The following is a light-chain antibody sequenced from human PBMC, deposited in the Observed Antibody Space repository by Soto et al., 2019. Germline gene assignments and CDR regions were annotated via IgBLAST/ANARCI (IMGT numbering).Light chain of an antibody. CDR1: QSVSSTS. CDR3: QQYDNSPLYT. J-gene: IGKJ2*01. CDR2: GTS. Sequence: EIVLTQSPGTLSLSPGEGATLSCRASQSVSSTSLAWYQQRPGQAPRLLMYGTSTRATGIPDRFSGSGSGTEFTLTISRLEPEDFAVYYCQQYDNSPLYTFGQGTKVEIK. V-gene: IGKV3-20*01.